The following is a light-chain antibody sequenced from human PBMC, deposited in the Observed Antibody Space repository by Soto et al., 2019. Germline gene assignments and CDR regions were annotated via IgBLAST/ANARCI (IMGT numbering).Light chain of an antibody. CDR2: AAS. CDR3: QQSYSTPYT. V-gene: IGKV1-39*01. J-gene: IGKJ2*01. Sequence: DIQMTQSPSSLSASVGDRVTITCRASQSISSYLNWYQQKPGKVPKLLIYAASSLQSGVPSRFSCSGSGTDFTLTISSLQPEDFATYYFQQSYSTPYTFGQGTKLEIK. CDR1: QSISSY.